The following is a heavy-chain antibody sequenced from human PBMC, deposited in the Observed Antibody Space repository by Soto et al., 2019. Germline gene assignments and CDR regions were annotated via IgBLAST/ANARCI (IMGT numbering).Heavy chain of an antibody. D-gene: IGHD3-22*01. Sequence: QVQLVESGGGLVQPGGSLRLSCAASGFTFGDYEMSWIRQAAGKGPEWVSFLSRSGNTIYYADSVKGRFSISRDNAENSLYLQMESLRVEDTAVYYCARAAKNYYDSGGYYYPWGQGTLVTVSS. V-gene: IGHV3-11*01. CDR1: GFTFGDYE. CDR2: LSRSGNTI. J-gene: IGHJ5*02. CDR3: ARAAKNYYDSGGYYYP.